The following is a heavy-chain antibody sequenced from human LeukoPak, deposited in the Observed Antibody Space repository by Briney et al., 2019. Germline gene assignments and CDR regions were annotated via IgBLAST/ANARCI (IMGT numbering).Heavy chain of an antibody. CDR1: GGSISSYY. V-gene: IGHV4-4*07. Sequence: SSETLSLTCTVSGGSISSYYWSWIRQPAGKGLEWIGRIYTSGSTNYNPSLKSRVTMSVDTSKNQFSLKLSSVTAADTAVYYCARFDDFGDYVRAFDLWGQGTMVTVSS. D-gene: IGHD4-17*01. CDR3: ARFDDFGDYVRAFDL. CDR2: IYTSGST. J-gene: IGHJ3*01.